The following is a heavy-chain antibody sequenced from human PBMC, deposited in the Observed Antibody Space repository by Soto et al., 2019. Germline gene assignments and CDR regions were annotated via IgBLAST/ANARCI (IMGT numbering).Heavy chain of an antibody. J-gene: IGHJ4*02. V-gene: IGHV3-30*18. Sequence: QVQLVESGGGVVQPGRSLRLSCAASGFTFSSYGMHWVRQAPGKGLEWVAVISYDGSNKYYADSVKGRFTISRDNSKNTLYLQMNSLRAEDTAVYYCAKDRGIQIWPTLAIDYWGQGTLVTVSS. CDR1: GFTFSSYG. D-gene: IGHD5-18*01. CDR3: AKDRGIQIWPTLAIDY. CDR2: ISYDGSNK.